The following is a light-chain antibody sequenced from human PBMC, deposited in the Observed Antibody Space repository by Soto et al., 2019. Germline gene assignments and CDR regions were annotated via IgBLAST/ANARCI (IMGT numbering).Light chain of an antibody. V-gene: IGKV1-39*01. J-gene: IGKJ2*01. CDR3: QQTFRTPHT. CDR2: SAS. Sequence: DIRMTQSPASLSASVGDRVTITCRASQTISNYLNWYQQKPGAAPKLLIYSASTLQSGVPSRFSGSGFGTDYTLTISSLQPADFAVYYCQQTFRTPHTFGQ. CDR1: QTISNY.